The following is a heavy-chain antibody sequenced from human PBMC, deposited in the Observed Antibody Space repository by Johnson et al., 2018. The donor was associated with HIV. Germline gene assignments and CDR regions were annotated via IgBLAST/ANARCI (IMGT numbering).Heavy chain of an antibody. V-gene: IGHV3-30-3*01. Sequence: VQLMESGGGVVQPGRSLRLSCAASGFTFSSYAMHWVRQAPGKGLEWVAVISYDGSNKYYADSVKGRFTISRDNSKNTQYLQMNSLSAEDTAVYYCANIAVVYAFDIWGQGTMVTVSS. CDR1: GFTFSSYA. J-gene: IGHJ3*02. CDR3: ANIAVVYAFDI. CDR2: ISYDGSNK. D-gene: IGHD6-19*01.